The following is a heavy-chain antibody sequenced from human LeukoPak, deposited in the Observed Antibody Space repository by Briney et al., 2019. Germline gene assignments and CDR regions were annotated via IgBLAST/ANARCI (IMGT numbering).Heavy chain of an antibody. CDR1: GGSFSGYY. CDR2: INHSGST. CDR3: ASLRKYYYGSGNFDY. Sequence: SETLSLTCAVYGGSFSGYYWSWIRQPPGKGLEWIGEINHSGSTNYNPSLKSRVTISVDTSKNQFSLKLSSVTAADTAVYYCASLRKYYYGSGNFDYWGQGTLVTVSS. V-gene: IGHV4-34*01. D-gene: IGHD3-10*01. J-gene: IGHJ4*02.